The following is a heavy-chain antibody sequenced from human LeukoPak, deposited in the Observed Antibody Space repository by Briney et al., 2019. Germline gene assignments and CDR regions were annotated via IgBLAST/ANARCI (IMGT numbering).Heavy chain of an antibody. V-gene: IGHV3-74*01. CDR2: INGDGSST. Sequence: GGSLRLSCAASGFTFSGSWMHWVRQAPGKGLMWVSLINGDGSSTYYADSVKGRFTISRDNSKNTLYLQMNSLRAEDTAVYYCAKDLNWGFYGMDVWGQGTTVTVSS. D-gene: IGHD7-27*01. CDR3: AKDLNWGFYGMDV. J-gene: IGHJ6*02. CDR1: GFTFSGSW.